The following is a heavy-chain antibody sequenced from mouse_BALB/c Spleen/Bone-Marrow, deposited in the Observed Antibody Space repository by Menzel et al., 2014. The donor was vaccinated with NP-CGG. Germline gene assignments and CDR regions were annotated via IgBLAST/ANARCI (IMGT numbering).Heavy chain of an antibody. CDR1: GYTFXSYY. CDR2: INPSNGGT. V-gene: IGHV1S81*02. Sequence: QVQLQHSGAELVKPGASVKLSCKASGYTFXSYYMYWVKQRPGQGLEWFGEINPSNGGTNFNEKFKNKATLTVDKSSSTAYMQLSSLTSEDSAVYYCSRGRRDALDYWGQGTSVTVSS. J-gene: IGHJ4*01. CDR3: SRGRRDALDY.